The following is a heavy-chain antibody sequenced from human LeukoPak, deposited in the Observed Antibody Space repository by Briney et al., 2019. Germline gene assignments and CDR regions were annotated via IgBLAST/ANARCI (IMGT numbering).Heavy chain of an antibody. CDR2: TYPGDSGP. Sequence: GESLKISFKVSGYSFTSYCIGWVRQMPGKGLEWMGITYPGDSGPTYSPSFQGQVTISVDKPINTAYLQWSSLQASDTAMYYCGMSGDRVPLQDDVFDVWGQGTMVTVST. V-gene: IGHV5-51*04. CDR1: GYSFTSYC. J-gene: IGHJ3*01. CDR3: GMSGDRVPLQDDVFDV. D-gene: IGHD1-26*01.